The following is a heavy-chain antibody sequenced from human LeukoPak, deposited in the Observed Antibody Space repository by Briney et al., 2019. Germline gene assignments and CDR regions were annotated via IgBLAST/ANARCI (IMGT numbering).Heavy chain of an antibody. CDR3: AKWSGDYVPFDY. D-gene: IGHD4-17*01. CDR1: GFTFSSYA. Sequence: PGGSLRLSCAASGFTFSSYAMSWVRQAPGKGLEWVSGISGSGGSTYYADSVKGRFTISRDNSKNTLYLQMHSLRAEDTAVYYCAKWSGDYVPFDYWGQGTLVTVSS. CDR2: ISGSGGST. J-gene: IGHJ4*02. V-gene: IGHV3-23*01.